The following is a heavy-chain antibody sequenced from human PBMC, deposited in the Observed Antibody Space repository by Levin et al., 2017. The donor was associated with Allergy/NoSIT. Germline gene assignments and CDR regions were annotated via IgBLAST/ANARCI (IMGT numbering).Heavy chain of an antibody. J-gene: IGHJ6*03. CDR3: ARATLERYYYYYYMDV. CDR1: GGSISSSSYY. D-gene: IGHD1-1*01. CDR2: IYYSGST. Sequence: SETLSLTCTVSGGSISSSSYYWGWIRQPPGKGLEWIGSIYYSGSTYYNPSLKSRVTISVDTSKNQFSLKLSSVTAADTAVYYCARATLERYYYYYYMDVWGKGTTVTVSS. V-gene: IGHV4-39*01.